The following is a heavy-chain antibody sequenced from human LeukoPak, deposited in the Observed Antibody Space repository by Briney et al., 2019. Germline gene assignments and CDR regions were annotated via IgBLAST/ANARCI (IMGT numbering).Heavy chain of an antibody. J-gene: IGHJ4*02. CDR2: IYSGGST. CDR3: AKSDYFDS. CDR1: GFTVSTTY. Sequence: GGSLRLSCAASGFTVSTTYMNWVRQAPGKGLEWVSVIYSGGSTYYADSLKGRFTISRDNSKNTLYLQMNSLRAEDTAVYYCAKSDYFDSWGQGTLVTVSS. V-gene: IGHV3-66*01.